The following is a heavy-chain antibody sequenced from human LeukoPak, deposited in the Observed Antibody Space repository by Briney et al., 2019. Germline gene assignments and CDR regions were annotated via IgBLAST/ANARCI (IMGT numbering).Heavy chain of an antibody. V-gene: IGHV3-23*01. D-gene: IGHD6-19*01. J-gene: IGHJ4*02. Sequence: GGSLRLSCAASGFTFSSCAMSWVRQAPGKGLEWVSGIISTGGSTYYADSVKGRFTISRDNSKSTLSLQMGSLRAEDTAVYYCAKGYSSGWRTYFDYWGQGTLVTVSS. CDR2: IISTGGST. CDR3: AKGYSSGWRTYFDY. CDR1: GFTFSSCA.